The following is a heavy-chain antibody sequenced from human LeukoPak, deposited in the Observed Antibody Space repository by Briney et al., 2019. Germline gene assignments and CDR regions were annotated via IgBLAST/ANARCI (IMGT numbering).Heavy chain of an antibody. J-gene: IGHJ3*02. CDR1: GFTFSSYW. CDR2: INSDGTST. D-gene: IGHD2-8*01. V-gene: IGHV3-74*01. Sequence: GGSLRLSCAASGFTFSSYWMHWVRHAPGKGLVWVSRINSDGTSTSYADSVKGRFTISRDNAKNTLYLQMNSLRAEDTAVYYCARDPYCTNGVCSPNRDAFDIWGQGTMVTVSS. CDR3: ARDPYCTNGVCSPNRDAFDI.